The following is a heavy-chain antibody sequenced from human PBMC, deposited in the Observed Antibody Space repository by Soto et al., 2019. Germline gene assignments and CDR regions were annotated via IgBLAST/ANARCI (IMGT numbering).Heavy chain of an antibody. V-gene: IGHV1-24*01. Sequence: VSVKVSCKVSGYTLTELSMHLVRQAPGKGLEWMGGFDPEDGETIYAQKFQGRVTMTEDTSTDTAYMELSSLRSEDTAVYYCATDSYGDYDLGWFDPWGQGTLVTVSS. J-gene: IGHJ5*02. D-gene: IGHD4-17*01. CDR3: ATDSYGDYDLGWFDP. CDR2: FDPEDGET. CDR1: GYTLTELS.